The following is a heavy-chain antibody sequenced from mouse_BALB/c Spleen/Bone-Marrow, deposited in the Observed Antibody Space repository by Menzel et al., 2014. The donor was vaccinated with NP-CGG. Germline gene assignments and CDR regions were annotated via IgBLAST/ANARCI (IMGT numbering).Heavy chain of an antibody. V-gene: IGHV1S56*01. CDR1: GYTFTSYY. Sequence: VQLVESGPELVKPGASVRISCKASGYTFTSYYIHWVKQRPGQGLEWIGWIYPGNVNTKYNEKFKGKATLTADKSCSTAYMQLSSLTSEDSAVYFCARGGWLRDAMDYWGQGTSVTVSS. D-gene: IGHD2-2*01. CDR2: IYPGNVNT. J-gene: IGHJ4*01. CDR3: ARGGWLRDAMDY.